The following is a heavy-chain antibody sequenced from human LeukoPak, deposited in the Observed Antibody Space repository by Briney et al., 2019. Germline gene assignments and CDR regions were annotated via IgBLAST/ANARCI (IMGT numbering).Heavy chain of an antibody. V-gene: IGHV3-48*02. CDR1: GFTFSSYN. Sequence: PGGSLRLSCAASGFTFSSYNMNWVRQAPGKRLEWISYISSSRSTRYYADSVKGRFTISRDNGKNSLYLQMNSLRDEDTAVYYCARSGYCTGGSCYGGSVDYWGQGTLVTVSS. J-gene: IGHJ4*02. CDR3: ARSGYCTGGSCYGGSVDY. CDR2: ISSSRSTR. D-gene: IGHD2-15*01.